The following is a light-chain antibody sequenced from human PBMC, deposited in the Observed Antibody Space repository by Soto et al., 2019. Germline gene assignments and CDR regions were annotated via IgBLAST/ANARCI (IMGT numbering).Light chain of an antibody. CDR3: QQYGSSPRT. CDR1: QSVSSSY. V-gene: IGKV3-20*01. Sequence: EIVLTQSPGSLSLSPEERATLSCRARQSVSSSYLAWYQQKPGQAPRLLIYGASSRATGIPDRFSGSGSGTDFTLTISRLEPEDFAVYYCQQYGSSPRTFGQGTKVDIK. CDR2: GAS. J-gene: IGKJ1*01.